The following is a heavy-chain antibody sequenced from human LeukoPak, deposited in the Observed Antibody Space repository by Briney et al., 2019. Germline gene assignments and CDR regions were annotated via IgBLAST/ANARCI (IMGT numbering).Heavy chain of an antibody. Sequence: GGSLRLSCAASGFMFSDYWMTWVRQAPGKGLERVANIKEDGTEKYYVESVRGRFTISRDNAKNSLYLQMSSLRDDDTAVYYCARDSQAVGTDFDYWGQGTLVTVSS. CDR3: ARDSQAVGTDFDY. J-gene: IGHJ4*02. V-gene: IGHV3-7*01. D-gene: IGHD6-13*01. CDR1: GFMFSDYW. CDR2: IKEDGTEK.